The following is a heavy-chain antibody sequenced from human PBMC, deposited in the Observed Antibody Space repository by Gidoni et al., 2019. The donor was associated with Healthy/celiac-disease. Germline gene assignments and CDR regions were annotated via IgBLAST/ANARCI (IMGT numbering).Heavy chain of an antibody. CDR1: GFTFSSYA. Sequence: QVQLVESGGGVVKPGRSLRLSCAASGFTFSSYAMHWVRQAPGKGLEWVAVISYDGSNKYYADSVKGRFTISRDNSKNTLYLQMNSLRAEDTAVYYCARHDYWGQGTLVTVSS. CDR2: ISYDGSNK. CDR3: ARHDY. V-gene: IGHV3-30*04. J-gene: IGHJ4*02.